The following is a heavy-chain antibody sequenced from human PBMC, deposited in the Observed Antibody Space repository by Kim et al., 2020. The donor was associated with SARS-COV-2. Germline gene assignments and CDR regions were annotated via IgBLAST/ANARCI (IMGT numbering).Heavy chain of an antibody. J-gene: IGHJ4*02. D-gene: IGHD3-10*01. CDR3: ARGEVLLWFGELFPPFDY. CDR2: INAGNGNT. V-gene: IGHV1-3*01. Sequence: ASVKVSCKASGYTFTSYAMHWVRQAPGQRLEWMGWINAGNGNTKYSQKFQGRVTITRDTSASTAYMELSSLRSEDTAVYYCARGEVLLWFGELFPPFDYWGQGTLVTVSS. CDR1: GYTFTSYA.